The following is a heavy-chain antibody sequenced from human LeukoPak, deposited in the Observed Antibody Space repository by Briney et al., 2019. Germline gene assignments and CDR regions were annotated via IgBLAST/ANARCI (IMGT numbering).Heavy chain of an antibody. J-gene: IGHJ6*03. CDR2: IYRDGSTT. CDR1: GFGFSRYW. Sequence: GGSLRLSCAASGFGFSRYWMHWVRQAPGTGLKWVSRIYRDGSTTDYADSVKGRFTISRDNSKNTLYLQMNSLRAEDTAVYYCAKVPGIVGATSFYYIDVWGKGTTVTISS. V-gene: IGHV3-74*01. D-gene: IGHD1-26*01. CDR3: AKVPGIVGATSFYYIDV.